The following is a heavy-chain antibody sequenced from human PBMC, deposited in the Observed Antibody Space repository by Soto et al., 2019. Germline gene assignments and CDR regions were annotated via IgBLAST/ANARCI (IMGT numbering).Heavy chain of an antibody. CDR2: MNPHSDT. CDR3: ARYQIGEGFTA. J-gene: IGHJ5*02. Sequence: QVQLVQSGAEVKRPGASVKVSCKASGYTYTNLDINWVRPASGRGLEWMGWMNPHSDTGFTQKFQGRFTLTRDTPTSTVYMELTSLRFDDTAVYYCARYQIGEGFTAWGQGTPVTVSS. V-gene: IGHV1-8*01. CDR1: GYTYTNLD.